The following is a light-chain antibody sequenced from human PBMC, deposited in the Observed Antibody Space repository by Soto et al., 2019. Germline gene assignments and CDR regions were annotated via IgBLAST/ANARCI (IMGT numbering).Light chain of an antibody. CDR2: GAS. CDR3: QQYCSSPPIT. J-gene: IGKJ5*01. V-gene: IGKV3-20*01. CDR1: QSVSSSY. Sequence: EIVLTQSPATLSLSPGERATISCRASQSVSSSYLAWYQQKAGQAPRLLIYGASSRATGIPHSFSGSGSGTDFSLTISRLEPEDFAVYYCQQYCSSPPITFGQGTRLEIK.